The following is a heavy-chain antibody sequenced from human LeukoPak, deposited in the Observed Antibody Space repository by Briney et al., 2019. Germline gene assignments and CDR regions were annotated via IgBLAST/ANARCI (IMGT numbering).Heavy chain of an antibody. D-gene: IGHD6-19*01. CDR2: IYTSGST. V-gene: IGHV4-4*07. CDR3: ARAISSGWFKNAFDI. CDR1: GDSISTYY. J-gene: IGHJ3*02. Sequence: SETMSLTCTVSGDSISTYYWGWIRQPVGKRLEWIGRIYTSGSTNYNPSLESRVTMSVDTSKNQFSLNLSSVTAADTAVYYCARAISSGWFKNAFDIWGQGTMVTVSS.